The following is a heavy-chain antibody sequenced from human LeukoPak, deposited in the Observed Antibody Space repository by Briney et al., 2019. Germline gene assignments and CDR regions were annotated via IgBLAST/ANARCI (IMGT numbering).Heavy chain of an antibody. J-gene: IGHJ4*02. D-gene: IGHD3-22*01. V-gene: IGHV4-30-2*01. CDR1: GGSISSGGYS. CDR3: AREGSSGYDNYYFDY. Sequence: SQTLSLTCAVSGGSISSGGYSWSWIRQPPGKSLEWIGYIYHSGSTCYNPSLKSRVTISVDRSKNQFSLKLSSVTAADTAVYYCAREGSSGYDNYYFDYWGQGTLVTVSS. CDR2: IYHSGST.